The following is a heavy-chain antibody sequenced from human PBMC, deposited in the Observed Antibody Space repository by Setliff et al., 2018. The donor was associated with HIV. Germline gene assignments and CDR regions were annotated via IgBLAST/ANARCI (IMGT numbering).Heavy chain of an antibody. J-gene: IGHJ6*03. CDR2: INPNSGGT. CDR1: GYTFTGYY. V-gene: IGHV1-2*02. Sequence: ASVKVSCKASGYTFTGYYMHWVRQAPGQGLEWMGWINPNSGGTNYAQKFQGRVTMTGDTSISTAYMELSRLRSDDTAVYYCARDSGSYCTNGVCPPGYYMDVWGKGTTVTVSS. D-gene: IGHD2-8*01. CDR3: ARDSGSYCTNGVCPPGYYMDV.